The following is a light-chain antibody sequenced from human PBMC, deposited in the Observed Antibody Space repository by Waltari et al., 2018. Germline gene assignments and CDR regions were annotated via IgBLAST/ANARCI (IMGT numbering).Light chain of an antibody. CDR1: QRVSSN. J-gene: IGKJ4*01. CDR3: QQYNNWPPLT. Sequence: EIVMTQSPATLSVSPGERATLSCRASQRVSSNLAWYQQKPGQAPRLLIYGASTRATGNPTRVSGSGSGTEFTHTISSLQSEDFAVYYCQQYNNWPPLTFGGGTKVEIK. V-gene: IGKV3-15*01. CDR2: GAS.